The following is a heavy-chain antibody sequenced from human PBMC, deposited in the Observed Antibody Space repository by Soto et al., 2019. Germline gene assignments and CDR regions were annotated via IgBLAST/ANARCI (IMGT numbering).Heavy chain of an antibody. Sequence: QVWLQESGPGPVKPSQTLSLTCTVSGTAITSGGSYWTWIRQHPGKGLEWIGYIYYSGSTKYNPSLESRVTMSLDTSKNLFSLRLNSVTAADTAVYYCVTNRGDYDGSFFAHWGQGTMVTVSS. J-gene: IGHJ4*02. V-gene: IGHV4-31*04. CDR1: GTAITSGGSY. CDR2: IYYSGST. D-gene: IGHD3-16*01. CDR3: VTNRGDYDGSFFAH.